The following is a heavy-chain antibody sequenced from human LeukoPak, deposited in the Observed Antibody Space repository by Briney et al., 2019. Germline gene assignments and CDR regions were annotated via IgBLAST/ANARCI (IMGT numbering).Heavy chain of an antibody. CDR3: AKPIVVVPAAIASPDY. V-gene: IGHV3-23*01. J-gene: IGHJ4*02. CDR2: ISGSGGST. CDR1: GFTFSSYA. Sequence: GGSLRLSCAASGFTFSSYAMSWVRQAPGKGLEWVSAISGSGGSTYYADSVKGRFTISRDNSKNTLYLQMNSLRAEDTAVYYCAKPIVVVPAAIASPDYWGQGTLVTVSS. D-gene: IGHD2-2*01.